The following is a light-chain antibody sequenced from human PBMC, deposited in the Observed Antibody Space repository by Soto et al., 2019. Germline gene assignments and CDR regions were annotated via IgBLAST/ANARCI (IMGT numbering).Light chain of an antibody. J-gene: IGLJ1*01. V-gene: IGLV2-14*01. CDR2: EVS. Sequence: QSALTQPASVSGSPGQSITFSCIGTSSDIGGYNYVSWYQQHPGKAPKLMIYEVSNRPSGVSDRFSGSKSGNTASLTISGLQAEDEADYYCTSYTSSTTNYVFGTGTKVTVL. CDR3: TSYTSSTTNYV. CDR1: SSDIGGYNY.